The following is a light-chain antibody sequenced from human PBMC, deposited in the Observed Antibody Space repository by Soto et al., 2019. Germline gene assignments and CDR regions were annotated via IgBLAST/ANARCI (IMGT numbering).Light chain of an antibody. J-gene: IGKJ1*01. V-gene: IGKV3-20*01. CDR3: QQYGSSPRT. CDR2: GAS. Sequence: EIVLTQSPGTLSLSPGERATLSCRASQSVSNRYLAWYQQKPGQAPRLLMYGASSSATGIPDRFSGSGSGTDFTLTISRLEPEDFAVYYCQQYGSSPRTFGQGTKVEIK. CDR1: QSVSNRY.